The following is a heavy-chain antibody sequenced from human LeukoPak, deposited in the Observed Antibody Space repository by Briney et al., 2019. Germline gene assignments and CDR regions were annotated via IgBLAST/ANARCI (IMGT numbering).Heavy chain of an antibody. CDR2: INAGNGNT. D-gene: IGHD3-10*01. CDR3: ARGDHGSGSYSY. CDR1: GYTFTSYA. V-gene: IGHV1-3*03. Sequence: ASVKVSCKASGYTFTSYAMHWVRQAPGQRLEWMGWINAGNGNTKYSQEFQGRVTITRDTSASTAYMELSSLRSEDTAVYYCARGDHGSGSYSYWGQGTLVTVSS. J-gene: IGHJ4*02.